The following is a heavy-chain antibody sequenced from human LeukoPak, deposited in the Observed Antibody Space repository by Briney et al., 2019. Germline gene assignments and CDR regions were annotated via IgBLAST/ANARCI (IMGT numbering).Heavy chain of an antibody. Sequence: GGSLRLSCAAAGFSFSNYAMSWVRQAPGKGLEWVSSISGTGGTTHSADSVKGRFTISRDNSKNTVSLQMNSVRAEDTAVYYCAKEGYSYPLNYFDSWGQGNLVTVSS. D-gene: IGHD5-12*01. CDR3: AKEGYSYPLNYFDS. J-gene: IGHJ4*02. CDR1: GFSFSNYA. V-gene: IGHV3-23*01. CDR2: ISGTGGTT.